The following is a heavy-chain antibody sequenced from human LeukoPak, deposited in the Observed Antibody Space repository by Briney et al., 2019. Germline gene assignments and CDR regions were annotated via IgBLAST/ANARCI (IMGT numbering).Heavy chain of an antibody. CDR1: GGSFSDHS. CDR3: AMVSLSAYGDYDDY. V-gene: IGHV4-34*01. J-gene: IGHJ4*02. CDR2: INHSGST. Sequence: PETLSLTCAVYGGSFSDHSWIWIRQPPGKGLEWIGEINHSGSTNYNSSLESRVTISLDTSKNHFSLKVTSVTAADTAVYYCAMVSLSAYGDYDDYWGQGTLVTVSS. D-gene: IGHD4-17*01.